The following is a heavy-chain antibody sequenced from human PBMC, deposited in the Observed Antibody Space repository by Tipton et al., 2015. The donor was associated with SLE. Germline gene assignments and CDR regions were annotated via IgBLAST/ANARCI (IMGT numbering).Heavy chain of an antibody. CDR1: GFIFSEYA. Sequence: SLRLSCAASGFIFSEYAMNWVRQTPGKGLEWVSHISGPGVDTYYADSVKGRFSISRDNSKNTVFLQMSLLRVDDTAVYFCAKNMGDGTGAFDYWGQGSLVTVSS. V-gene: IGHV3-23*01. CDR2: ISGPGVDT. CDR3: AKNMGDGTGAFDY. J-gene: IGHJ4*02. D-gene: IGHD3-10*01.